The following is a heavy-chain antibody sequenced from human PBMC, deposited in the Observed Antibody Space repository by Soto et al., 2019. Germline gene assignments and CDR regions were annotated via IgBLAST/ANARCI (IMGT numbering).Heavy chain of an antibody. J-gene: IGHJ6*02. CDR2: INPSGGST. CDR3: ARGHPGFGYSYGRPNADYYYYGMDV. CDR1: GYTFTSYY. V-gene: IGHV1-46*01. Sequence: QVQLVQSGAEVKKPGASVKVSCKASGYTFTSYYMHWVRQAPGQGLEWMGIINPSGGSTSYAQKFQGRVTMTRDTSTSTVYMELSSLRSEDTAVYYCARGHPGFGYSYGRPNADYYYYGMDVWGQGTTVTVSS. D-gene: IGHD5-18*01.